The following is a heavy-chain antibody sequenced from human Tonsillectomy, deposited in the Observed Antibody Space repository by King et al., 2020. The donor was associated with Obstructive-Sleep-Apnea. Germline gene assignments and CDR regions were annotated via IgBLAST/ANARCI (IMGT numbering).Heavy chain of an antibody. V-gene: IGHV4-4*02. CDR1: GASISDNNW. D-gene: IGHD5-18*01. J-gene: IGHJ3*02. CDR3: ARGLPGYGYASDI. CDR2: IYHRGRT. Sequence: VQLQESGPGLVKPSGTLSLTCAVSGASISDNNWWSWVRQSPGKGLELIGEIYHRGRTNYNPSLESRVTISVDKSKNELSLNLRSVTAADTAMYYCARGLPGYGYASDIWGQGTMVTVSS.